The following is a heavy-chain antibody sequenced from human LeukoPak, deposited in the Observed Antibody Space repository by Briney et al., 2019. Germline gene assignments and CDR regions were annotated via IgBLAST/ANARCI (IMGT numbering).Heavy chain of an antibody. J-gene: IGHJ5*02. Sequence: SGTLSLTCAVSGGSISSSNWWSWVRQPPGKGLEWIGEIYHSGSTNYNPSLKSRVTISVDKSKNQFSLKLSSVTAADTAVYYCARDTYGSGSYYNPRWFDPWGQGTLVTVSS. CDR1: GGSISSSNW. D-gene: IGHD3-10*01. CDR3: ARDTYGSGSYYNPRWFDP. CDR2: IYHSGST. V-gene: IGHV4-4*02.